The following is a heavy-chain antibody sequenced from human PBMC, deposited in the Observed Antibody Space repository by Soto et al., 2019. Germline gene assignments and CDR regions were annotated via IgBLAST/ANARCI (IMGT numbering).Heavy chain of an antibody. CDR2: ISTSGTII. CDR1: GFTFSDYY. D-gene: IGHD4-17*01. CDR3: ASGRDYGAS. Sequence: GSLRLSCGASGFTFSDYYMSWIRQAPGKGLEWVAYISTSGTIIYYADSVKGRFTISRDNAKNSVSLQMNSLRAEDTAVYYCASGRDYGASWGQGTLVTVSS. V-gene: IGHV3-11*01. J-gene: IGHJ5*02.